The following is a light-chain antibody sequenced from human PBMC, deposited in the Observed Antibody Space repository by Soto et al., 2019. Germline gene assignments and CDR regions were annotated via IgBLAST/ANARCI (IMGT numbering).Light chain of an antibody. V-gene: IGKV3-15*01. J-gene: IGKJ1*01. CDR3: QQYFEWPPMT. CDR2: GAS. Sequence: VMTHSPATLSVYPGERATLSCWASETVATNLAWYQQKPGQAPRLLISGASTMAAGISDRFRGSGSGTEFTLTISSLRSEDSSSYYCQQYFEWPPMTFGQGTKVEI. CDR1: ETVATN.